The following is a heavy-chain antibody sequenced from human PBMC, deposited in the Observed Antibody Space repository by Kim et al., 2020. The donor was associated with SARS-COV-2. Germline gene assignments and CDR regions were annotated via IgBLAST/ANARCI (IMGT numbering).Heavy chain of an antibody. Sequence: GGSLRLSCAASGFTFSSYAMSWVRQAPGKGLEWVSAISGSGGSTYYADSVKGRFTISRDNSKNTLYLQMNSLRAEDTAVYYCAKDIDWSSSSWDGDAFDIWGQGTMVTVSS. CDR1: GFTFSSYA. D-gene: IGHD6-13*01. CDR2: ISGSGGST. J-gene: IGHJ3*02. V-gene: IGHV3-23*01. CDR3: AKDIDWSSSSWDGDAFDI.